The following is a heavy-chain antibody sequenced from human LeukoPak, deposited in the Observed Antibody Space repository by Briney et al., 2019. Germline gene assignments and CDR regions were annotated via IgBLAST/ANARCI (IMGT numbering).Heavy chain of an antibody. Sequence: SVKVSCKASGGTFSSYAISWVRQAPGQGLEWMGGIIPIFGTANYAQKFQGRVTITTDESTSTAYMELSSLRSEDTAVYYCATTAMVKGHDAFDIWVQGTMVTVSS. D-gene: IGHD5-18*01. V-gene: IGHV1-69*05. CDR1: GGTFSSYA. J-gene: IGHJ3*02. CDR3: ATTAMVKGHDAFDI. CDR2: IIPIFGTA.